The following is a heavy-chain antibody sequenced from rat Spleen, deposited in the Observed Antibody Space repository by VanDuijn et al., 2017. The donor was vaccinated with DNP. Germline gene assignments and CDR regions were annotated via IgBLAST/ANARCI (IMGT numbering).Heavy chain of an antibody. CDR3: ARGPNYGGYSDLFDY. Sequence: EVKLVESGGGLVQPGRSLKLSCAASGFNFNDYWMGWVRQAPGKGLEWIGNINKDASSINYTPSLKDKFTISRDNAQNTLYLQMGTLGSEDTAIYYCARGPNYGGYSDLFDYWGQGVVVTVSS. CDR2: INKDASSI. D-gene: IGHD1-11*01. V-gene: IGHV4-2*01. CDR1: GFNFNDYW. J-gene: IGHJ2*01.